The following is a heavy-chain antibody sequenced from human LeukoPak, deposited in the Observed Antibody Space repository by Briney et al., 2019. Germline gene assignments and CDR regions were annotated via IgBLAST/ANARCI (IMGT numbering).Heavy chain of an antibody. CDR2: IRSKANSYAT. Sequence: RGSLRLSCAASGFTFSGSAIHWVRQAPGKGLEWVGRIRSKANSYATAYAASVKGRFTISRDDSKNTAYLQMNSLKTEDTAVYYCTRFPRAGDDSVPSLGYWGQGTLVTVSS. V-gene: IGHV3-73*01. J-gene: IGHJ4*02. CDR1: GFTFSGSA. D-gene: IGHD5/OR15-5a*01. CDR3: TRFPRAGDDSVPSLGY.